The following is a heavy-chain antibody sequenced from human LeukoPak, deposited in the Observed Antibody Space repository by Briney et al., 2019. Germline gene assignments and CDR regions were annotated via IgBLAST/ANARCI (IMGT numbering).Heavy chain of an antibody. CDR3: ARQGVVGATGFDY. J-gene: IGHJ4*02. CDR2: IYSSGST. CDR1: GGSISSISYY. D-gene: IGHD1-26*01. V-gene: IGHV4-39*01. Sequence: PSETLSLTCSVSGGSISSISYYWGWIRQPPGKGLEWIGNIYSSGSTYNNPSPKSRVIISVDTSKNQFSLKLTSVTAADTAVYYCARQGVVGATGFDYWGQGTLVTVSS.